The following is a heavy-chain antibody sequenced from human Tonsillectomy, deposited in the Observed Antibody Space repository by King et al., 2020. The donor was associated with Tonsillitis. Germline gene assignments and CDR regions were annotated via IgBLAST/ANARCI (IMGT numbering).Heavy chain of an antibody. CDR2: IIPIFETG. V-gene: IGHV1-69*12. CDR1: GGPFSNYA. D-gene: IGHD2-2*01. CDR3: AVGRHQSWYFDL. Sequence: QLVQSGAEVKKPGSSVKVSCKASGGPFSNYAIGWVRQAPGQGLQWMGGIIPIFETGDYEQNFQGRVTITADESTSTSYMELSSLRSEDTAIYFCAVGRHQSWYFDLWGRGTQVVVSS. J-gene: IGHJ2*01.